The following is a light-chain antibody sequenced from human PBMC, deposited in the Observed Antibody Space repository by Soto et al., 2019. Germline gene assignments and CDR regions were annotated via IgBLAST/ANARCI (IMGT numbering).Light chain of an antibody. CDR2: DSD. V-gene: IGLV1-51*01. J-gene: IGLJ2*01. CDR3: GAWVPYLSSVV. CDR1: SSYIATNS. Sequence: QSALTQPPSVSAAPGQKVTISCSGGSSYIATNSVSWYQQLPGTAPKLLIYDSDQRPSGIPDRFSGSKSDTSATLGITGLQTGDEAVYHCGAWVPYLSSVVFGGGTKLTVL.